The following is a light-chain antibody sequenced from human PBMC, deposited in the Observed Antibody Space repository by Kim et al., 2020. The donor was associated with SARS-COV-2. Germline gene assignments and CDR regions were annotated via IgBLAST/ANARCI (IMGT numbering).Light chain of an antibody. J-gene: IGLJ3*02. Sequence: QSALTQPASVSGSPGQSITISCTGTSSDIGGYNYVSWYQQHPGKAPKLMIYNVSKRPSGVSNRFSGSKSDNTASLTISGLRAEDEAHYYCSSYTRSSTWVFGGGTQLTVL. V-gene: IGLV2-14*03. CDR1: SSDIGGYNY. CDR2: NVS. CDR3: SSYTRSSTWV.